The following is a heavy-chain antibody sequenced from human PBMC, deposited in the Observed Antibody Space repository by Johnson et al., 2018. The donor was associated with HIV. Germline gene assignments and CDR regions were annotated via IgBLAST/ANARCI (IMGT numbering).Heavy chain of an antibody. V-gene: IGHV3-23*04. CDR1: GFTFSSYA. D-gene: IGHD6-13*01. CDR3: ALKQLVTMDDAFDI. CDR2: ISGTGGST. Sequence: VQLVESGGDLVQPGGSLGLSCAASGFTFSSYAMSWVRQAPGRGLEWVSSISGTGGSTYYADSVKGRFTISRDNSKNTLFLQMNSLRAEDTAVYYCALKQLVTMDDAFDIWGQGTMVTVSS. J-gene: IGHJ3*02.